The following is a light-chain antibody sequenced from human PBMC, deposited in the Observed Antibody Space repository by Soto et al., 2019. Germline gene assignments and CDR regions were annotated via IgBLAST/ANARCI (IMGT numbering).Light chain of an antibody. J-gene: IGKJ2*01. CDR3: QQYDNSPGYT. CDR2: GAA. V-gene: IGKV3-15*01. CDR1: QSISSN. Sequence: EIVMTQSPAILSVSPGERATLSCRANQSISSNLAWYQQKPGQAPRLLIYGAATRATGIPARFSGSGSGTDFTLTINSLQSEDFAVYYCQQYDNSPGYTFGQGTKLEIK.